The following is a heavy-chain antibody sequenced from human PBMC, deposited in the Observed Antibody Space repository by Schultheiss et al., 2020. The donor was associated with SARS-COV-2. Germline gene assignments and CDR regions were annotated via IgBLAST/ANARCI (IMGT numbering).Heavy chain of an antibody. CDR2: IIPILGIA. Sequence: SVKVSCKASGGTFSSYAISWVRQAPGQGLEWMGRIIPILGIANYAQKFQGRVTITADKSTSTAYMELSSLRSEDTAVYYCARTHSGYDGFDYWGQGTLVTVSS. J-gene: IGHJ4*02. D-gene: IGHD5-12*01. CDR1: GGTFSSYA. CDR3: ARTHSGYDGFDY. V-gene: IGHV1-69*04.